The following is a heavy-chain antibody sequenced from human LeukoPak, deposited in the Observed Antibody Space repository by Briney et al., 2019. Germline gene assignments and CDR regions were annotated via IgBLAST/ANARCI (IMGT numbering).Heavy chain of an antibody. V-gene: IGHV4-34*01. Sequence: PSETLSLTSAVYGGSISGYYWSWIRQPPGKGLEWIGEINHSGSTNYNPSLKSRVTISVDTSKNQFSLKLSSVSAADTAVYYCARSRRVPAAMVRFDPWGQGTLVTVCS. D-gene: IGHD2-2*01. CDR3: ARSRRVPAAMVRFDP. CDR2: INHSGST. J-gene: IGHJ5*02. CDR1: GGSISGYY.